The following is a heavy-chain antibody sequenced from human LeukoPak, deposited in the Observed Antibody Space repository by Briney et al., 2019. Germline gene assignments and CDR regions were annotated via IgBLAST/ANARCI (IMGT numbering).Heavy chain of an antibody. CDR3: ARDGDYIMPPFDY. J-gene: IGHJ4*02. CDR2: IKQDGSER. V-gene: IGHV3-7*01. D-gene: IGHD4-17*01. CDR1: GFTFTRYW. Sequence: GGSLRLSCAASGFTFTRYWMSWVRQAPGKGLEWVANIKQDGSERHYVDSVKGRFTISRDNARDSVYLQMNSLSDDDTAVYYCARDGDYIMPPFDYWGQGILVTVSS.